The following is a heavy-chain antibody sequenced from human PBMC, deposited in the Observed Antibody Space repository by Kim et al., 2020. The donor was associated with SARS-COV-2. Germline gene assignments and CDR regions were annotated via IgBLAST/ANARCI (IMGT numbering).Heavy chain of an antibody. J-gene: IGHJ4*02. D-gene: IGHD3-10*01. V-gene: IGHV1-3*01. CDR2: MNAGNGNT. Sequence: ASLKVSCKASGYTFTSYAMHWVRQAPGQRLEWMGWMNAGNGNTKYSQKFQGRVTITRDTCASTAYMELCSLRSEDTAVYYFARSYYYGSGSFYYWGQGTL. CDR1: GYTFTSYA. CDR3: ARSYYYGSGSFYY.